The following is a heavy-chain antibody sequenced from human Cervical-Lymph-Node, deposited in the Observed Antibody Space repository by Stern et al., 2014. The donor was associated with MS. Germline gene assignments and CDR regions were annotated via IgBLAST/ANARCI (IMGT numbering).Heavy chain of an antibody. Sequence: QDQLVQSGGGVVQSGRSLRLSCAASGFTFSSYGMHWVRQAPGKGLEWVAVLSFDGSNKYYADSVKGRFTISRDNSKNTLFLQMNSLRAEDTAVYYCAKDLRAAAGPLDYWGQGTLVTVSS. V-gene: IGHV3-30*18. CDR3: AKDLRAAAGPLDY. CDR1: GFTFSSYG. J-gene: IGHJ4*02. D-gene: IGHD6-13*01. CDR2: LSFDGSNK.